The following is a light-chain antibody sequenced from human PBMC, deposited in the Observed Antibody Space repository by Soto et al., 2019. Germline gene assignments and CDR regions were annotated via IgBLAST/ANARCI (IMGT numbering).Light chain of an antibody. CDR2: AAS. CDR1: QSISLD. V-gene: IGKV1-39*01. Sequence: DIQMTQSPSSLSASVGDRVTITCRASQSISLDLNWYQQKPGKAPKVLIYAASSLQGGVPSRFSGSGSGTDFTLTISGLQPEDIATYYCQQSYSTPRTFGQGTKLEI. CDR3: QQSYSTPRT. J-gene: IGKJ2*01.